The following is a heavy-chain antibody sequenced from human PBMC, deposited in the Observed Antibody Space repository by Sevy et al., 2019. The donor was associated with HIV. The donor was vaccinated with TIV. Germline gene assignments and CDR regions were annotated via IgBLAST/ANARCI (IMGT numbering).Heavy chain of an antibody. J-gene: IGHJ3*02. V-gene: IGHV3-30*18. CDR3: AKDAYYYDTRAFDI. D-gene: IGHD3-22*01. CDR2: ISYDGSNK. CDR1: GFTFSSYG. Sequence: GGSLRLSCAASGFTFSSYGVHWVRQAPGKGLEWVAVISYDGSNKYYADSVKGRFTISRDNSKNTLYLQMNSLRAEDTAVYYCAKDAYYYDTRAFDIWGQGTMVTVSS.